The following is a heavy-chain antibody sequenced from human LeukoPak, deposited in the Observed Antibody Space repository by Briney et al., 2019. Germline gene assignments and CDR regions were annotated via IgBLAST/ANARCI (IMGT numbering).Heavy chain of an antibody. Sequence: GGSLRLSCAASGFTFGSYAMSWVRQAPGKGLEWVSAISGSGGSTYYADSVKGRFTISRDSSKNTLYLQMNSLRAEDTAVYYCAKDIAVADGFPQLFDYWGQGTLVTVSS. CDR1: GFTFGSYA. CDR3: AKDIAVADGFPQLFDY. J-gene: IGHJ4*02. D-gene: IGHD6-19*01. V-gene: IGHV3-23*01. CDR2: ISGSGGST.